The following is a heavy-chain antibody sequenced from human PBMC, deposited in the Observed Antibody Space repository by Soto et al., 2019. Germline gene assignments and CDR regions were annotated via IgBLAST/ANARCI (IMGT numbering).Heavy chain of an antibody. CDR1: GFXFXTYW. J-gene: IGHJ4*02. V-gene: IGHV3-74*01. CDR3: AIGGGDYNYLDY. Sequence: EVQLVESGGGLVQPGGSLXLSCAASGFXFXTYWMFWVRQAPRKGLLWVSRIKSDGSSTNYADSVKGRFTISRDNAKNTLYLQMTSLRAEDTAVYYCAIGGGDYNYLDYWGQGILVTVSS. D-gene: IGHD3-9*01. CDR2: IKSDGSST.